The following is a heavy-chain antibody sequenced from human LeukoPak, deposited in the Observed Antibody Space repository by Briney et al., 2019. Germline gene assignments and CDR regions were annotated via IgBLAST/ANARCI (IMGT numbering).Heavy chain of an antibody. Sequence: GGSLRLSCAASGFTFSNYAMSWVRQAPGKGLEWVAFIRYDGSNKYYADSVKGRFTISRDNSKNTLYLQMNSLRAEDTAVYYCAKEFEGGFDYWGQGTLVTVSS. V-gene: IGHV3-30*02. CDR1: GFTFSNYA. J-gene: IGHJ4*02. CDR2: IRYDGSNK. D-gene: IGHD3-16*01. CDR3: AKEFEGGFDY.